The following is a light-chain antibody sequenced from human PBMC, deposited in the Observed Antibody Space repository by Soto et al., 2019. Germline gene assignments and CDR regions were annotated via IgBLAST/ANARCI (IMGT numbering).Light chain of an antibody. V-gene: IGKV2-30*01. Sequence: DVVMTQSPLSLPFTLGQPASISCTSSLSLVESGGNTYFNWYQQRPGQPPRRLIYKISNRESGVPDRFSASGSGTDFTLRISRVEAEDLGVYYCMQGTHWPSFGQGTKVDIK. CDR2: KIS. J-gene: IGKJ1*01. CDR1: LSLVESGGNTY. CDR3: MQGTHWPS.